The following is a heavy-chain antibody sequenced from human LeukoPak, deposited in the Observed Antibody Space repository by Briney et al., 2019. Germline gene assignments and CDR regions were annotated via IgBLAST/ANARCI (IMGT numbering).Heavy chain of an antibody. CDR2: ISSSGSTM. V-gene: IGHV3-48*03. CDR1: GFTFSTYE. J-gene: IGHJ4*02. Sequence: GGSLRLSCAASGFTFSTYEMNWVRQAPGKGLEWVSYISSSGSTMYYADSVKGRFTISRDNAKNSLYLQMNSLRAEDTAVYYCARGWAMVRGVIDFDYWGQGTLVTVSS. D-gene: IGHD3-10*01. CDR3: ARGWAMVRGVIDFDY.